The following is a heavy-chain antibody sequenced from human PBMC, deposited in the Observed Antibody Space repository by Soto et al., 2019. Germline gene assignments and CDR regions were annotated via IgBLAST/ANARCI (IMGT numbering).Heavy chain of an antibody. Sequence: PGGSLRLSCAASGFTFSDHYMAWVRQAPGQGLEWVGRIRNKANSYTTEYGASVKGRFTISRDDSKNSLSLQMNSRKTEDTAVYYCASAWFGELKYFYYWGQGTLVTVSS. CDR2: IRNKANSYTT. V-gene: IGHV3-72*01. CDR1: GFTFSDHY. J-gene: IGHJ4*02. CDR3: ASAWFGELKYFYY. D-gene: IGHD3-10*01.